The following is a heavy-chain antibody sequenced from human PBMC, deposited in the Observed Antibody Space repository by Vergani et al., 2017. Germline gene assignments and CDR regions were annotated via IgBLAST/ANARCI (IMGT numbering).Heavy chain of an antibody. Sequence: QLQESGPGLVKPSQTLSLTCTVSGASINNDFYYWHWIRQPAGKGLEWIGRIYVSGITDYNSSLQSRVSMSVDTSKNQFSLTLTSVTAADTAVYYCARDNKQRRPRAFDLWGQGKMVTVSS. CDR3: ARDNKQRRPRAFDL. J-gene: IGHJ3*01. D-gene: IGHD2/OR15-2a*01. CDR1: GASINNDFYY. CDR2: IYVSGIT. V-gene: IGHV4-61*02.